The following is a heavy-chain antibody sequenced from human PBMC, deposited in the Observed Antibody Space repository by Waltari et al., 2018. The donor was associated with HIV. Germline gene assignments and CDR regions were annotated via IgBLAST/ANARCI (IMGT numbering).Heavy chain of an antibody. Sequence: QLHLQQSGPGLVNPSETLSLSCTVPGGSISRRNYYWGWIRQPPGMGLEWIGSIFYSGGTYYNPALKSLVTVSVDTSRNQFSLKLYSVTAADTAVYYCTSGGVGSTEDFYYGMDVWGQGTTVTVSS. J-gene: IGHJ6*02. CDR2: IFYSGGT. CDR1: GGSISRRNYY. D-gene: IGHD3-16*01. CDR3: TSGGVGSTEDFYYGMDV. V-gene: IGHV4-39*01.